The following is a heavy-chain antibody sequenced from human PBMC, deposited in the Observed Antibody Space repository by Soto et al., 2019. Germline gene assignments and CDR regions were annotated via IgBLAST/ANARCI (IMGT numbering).Heavy chain of an antibody. Sequence: EVQLLESGGGLVQPGGPLRLSCAASGFTFSSYAMSWVRQTPGKGLEWVSAISGGGGSTYYADSVKGRFTISRDNSKNTLYLQMNSLRAEDTAVYYCAKVRGAWYFDLWGRGTLVTVSS. V-gene: IGHV3-23*01. CDR1: GFTFSSYA. D-gene: IGHD3-10*01. CDR2: ISGGGGST. CDR3: AKVRGAWYFDL. J-gene: IGHJ2*01.